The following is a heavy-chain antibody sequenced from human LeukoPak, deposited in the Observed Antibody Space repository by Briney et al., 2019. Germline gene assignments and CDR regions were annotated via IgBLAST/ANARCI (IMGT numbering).Heavy chain of an antibody. J-gene: IGHJ4*02. D-gene: IGHD2-2*01. CDR3: ASFDCSSTSCYFGY. Sequence: GGSLRLSCAASGFTFSSYWMSWVRQAPGKGLEWVANIKQDGSEKYYVDSVKGRFTISRDNAKNSLYPQMNSLRAEDTAVYYCASFDCSSTSCYFGYWGQGTLVTVSS. CDR2: IKQDGSEK. V-gene: IGHV3-7*01. CDR1: GFTFSSYW.